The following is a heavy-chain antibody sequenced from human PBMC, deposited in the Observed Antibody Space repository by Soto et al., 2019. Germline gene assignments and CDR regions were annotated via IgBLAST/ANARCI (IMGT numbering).Heavy chain of an antibody. CDR3: ARHDGGVYYDSSGYPGL. J-gene: IGHJ4*02. CDR1: GYTFTSYG. Sequence: ASVKVSCKASGYTFTSYGISRVRQAPGQGLEWMGWISAYNGNTNYAQKLQGRVTMTTDTSTSTAYMALRSLRSDDTAVYYCARHDGGVYYDSSGYPGLWGQGTLVTVSS. CDR2: ISAYNGNT. V-gene: IGHV1-18*04. D-gene: IGHD3-22*01.